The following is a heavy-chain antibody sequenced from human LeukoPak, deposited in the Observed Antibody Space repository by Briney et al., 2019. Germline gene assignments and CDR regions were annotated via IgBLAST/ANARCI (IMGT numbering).Heavy chain of an antibody. J-gene: IGHJ6*03. CDR1: GYTFTSYY. CDR3: AREAYCSSTSCYTGFTRYYYMDV. D-gene: IGHD2-2*02. CDR2: INPSGGST. Sequence: GASVKVSCKASGYTFTSYYMHWVRQAPGQGLEWMGIINPSGGSTSYAQKFQGRVTMTRDMSTSTVYMELSSLRSEDTAVYYCAREAYCSSTSCYTGFTRYYYMDVWGKGTTVTVSS. V-gene: IGHV1-46*01.